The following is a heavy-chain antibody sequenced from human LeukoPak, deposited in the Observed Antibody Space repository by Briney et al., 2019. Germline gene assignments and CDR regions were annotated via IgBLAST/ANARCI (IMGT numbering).Heavy chain of an antibody. CDR1: GGSFSGYY. Sequence: SETLSLTCAVYGGSFSGYYWSWIRQPPGKGLEWIGEINHSGSTNYNPSLKSRVTISVDTSKNQFSLKMSSVTAADTAVYYCARDLPEGNGAISMVRGVRLHRRTYFDYWGQGTLVTVSS. CDR2: INHSGST. J-gene: IGHJ4*02. D-gene: IGHD3-10*01. V-gene: IGHV4-34*01. CDR3: ARDLPEGNGAISMVRGVRLHRRTYFDY.